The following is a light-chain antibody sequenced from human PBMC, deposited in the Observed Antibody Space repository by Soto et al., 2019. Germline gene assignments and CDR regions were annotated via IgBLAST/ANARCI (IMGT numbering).Light chain of an antibody. V-gene: IGLV1-44*01. CDR3: ASWDDSLNGYV. Sequence: QTVVTQPPSASGTPGQRVTISCSGGSSNIGSDTINWYQHLPGTAPKLLIYTNNQRPSGVPDRFSCSKSGTSASLTISGLQSEDEAEYYCASWDDSLNGYVFGTGTKLTVL. CDR1: SSNIGSDT. J-gene: IGLJ1*01. CDR2: TNN.